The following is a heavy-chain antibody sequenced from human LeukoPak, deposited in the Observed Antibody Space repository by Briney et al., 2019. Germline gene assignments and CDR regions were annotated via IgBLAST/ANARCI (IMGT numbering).Heavy chain of an antibody. Sequence: PSETLSLTCTVSGGSISNYCWTWFRQPAGKGLEWIGRIYASGSTNYNPSLKSRVTMSVDAPKNQFSLKLSSVTAADTAVYYCARGGYYFNWFDPWGQGALVTVSS. V-gene: IGHV4-4*07. J-gene: IGHJ5*02. D-gene: IGHD3-16*01. CDR3: ARGGYYFNWFDP. CDR2: IYASGST. CDR1: GGSISNYC.